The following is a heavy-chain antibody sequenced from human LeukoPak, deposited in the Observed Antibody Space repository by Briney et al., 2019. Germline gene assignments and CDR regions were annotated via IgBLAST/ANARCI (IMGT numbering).Heavy chain of an antibody. D-gene: IGHD2-15*01. CDR2: IRHDGNSK. Sequence: PGGSLRLSCAVSGFTFSNYGMHWVRQTPGKGREWVAFIRHDGNSKLYADSVKGRFTISRDNSKNALYLQMDSLRHDDTAVYYCAKGYLGLCTGGSCFHFDNWGQGTLVTVSS. CDR3: AKGYLGLCTGGSCFHFDN. CDR1: GFTFSNYG. J-gene: IGHJ4*02. V-gene: IGHV3-30*02.